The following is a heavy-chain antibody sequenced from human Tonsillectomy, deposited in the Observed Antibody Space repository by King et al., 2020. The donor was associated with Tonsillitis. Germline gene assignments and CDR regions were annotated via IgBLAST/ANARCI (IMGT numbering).Heavy chain of an antibody. D-gene: IGHD6-13*01. V-gene: IGHV4-34*01. J-gene: IGHJ4*02. CDR2: INHSGST. Sequence: VQLQQWGAGLLKPSETLSLTCAVYGGSFSGYYWSWIRQPPGKGLEWIGEINHSGSTNYNPSLKSRVTISVDTSKNQFSLKLSSVTAADTAVYYCARVEKQQLARGMVYWGQGTLVTVSS. CDR3: ARVEKQQLARGMVY. CDR1: GGSFSGYY.